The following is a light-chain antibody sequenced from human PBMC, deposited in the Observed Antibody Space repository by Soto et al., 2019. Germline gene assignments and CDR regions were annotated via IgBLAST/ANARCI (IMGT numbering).Light chain of an antibody. J-gene: IGLJ1*01. Sequence: QSALTQPASVSGSPGQSITISCTGSFSDVGPHDYVSWYQQHPGKAPKLVIYDVTNRPSGVSSRFSGSKSGNTASLTISGLQAEDEADYYCCSYTTSSNYVLGNGTKLT. V-gene: IGLV2-14*03. CDR3: CSYTTSSNYV. CDR2: DVT. CDR1: FSDVGPHDY.